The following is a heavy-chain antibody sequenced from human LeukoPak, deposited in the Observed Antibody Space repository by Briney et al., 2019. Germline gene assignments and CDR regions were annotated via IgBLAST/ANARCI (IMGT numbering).Heavy chain of an antibody. D-gene: IGHD2-2*02. CDR3: ARDRRLPAAIRDDAFDI. CDR1: GYTFTSYG. V-gene: IGHV1-18*01. Sequence: ASVKVSCKASGYTFTSYGISWVRQAPGQGLEWMGWISAYNGNTNYAQKLQGRVTMTTDTSTSTAYMELRSLRSDDTAVYYCARDRRLPAAIRDDAFDIWGQGTMVTVSS. J-gene: IGHJ3*02. CDR2: ISAYNGNT.